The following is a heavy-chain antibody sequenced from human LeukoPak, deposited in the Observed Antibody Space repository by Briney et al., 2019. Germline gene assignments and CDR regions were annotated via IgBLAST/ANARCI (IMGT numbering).Heavy chain of an antibody. Sequence: GGSLRLSCAASGFTFSRYSMNWVRQAPGKGLEWVSSITSSSSYIYYADSLKGRFTISRDNAKNSLYLQMNSLRAEDTAVYYCARDLLYYGSSGGDYWGQGTLVTVSS. CDR3: ARDLLYYGSSGGDY. J-gene: IGHJ4*02. V-gene: IGHV3-21*01. D-gene: IGHD3-22*01. CDR1: GFTFSRYS. CDR2: ITSSSSYI.